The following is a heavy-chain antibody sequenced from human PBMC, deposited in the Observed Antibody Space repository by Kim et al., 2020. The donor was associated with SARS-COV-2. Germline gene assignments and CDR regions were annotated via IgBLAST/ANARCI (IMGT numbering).Heavy chain of an antibody. Sequence: NDEQKLQGRVTTTTDTSTSTAYMALRSLRSDDTAVYYCARDDDRTDGMDVWGQGTTVTVSS. V-gene: IGHV1-18*01. D-gene: IGHD3-22*01. CDR3: ARDDDRTDGMDV. J-gene: IGHJ6*02.